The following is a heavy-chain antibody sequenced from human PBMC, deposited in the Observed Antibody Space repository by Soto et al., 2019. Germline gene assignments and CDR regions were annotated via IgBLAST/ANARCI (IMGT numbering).Heavy chain of an antibody. CDR2: IIPTFGTV. Sequence: SVKVCCKASGDTFSSYGITWVRQAPGQGLEWMGGIIPTFGTVDYAQKFQDRVMITADESTSAAYMELSSLRSDDTAVYYCARVHRDQNYDVLTGHYTTSYYYFDSWGQGTPVTVSS. D-gene: IGHD3-9*01. V-gene: IGHV1-69*13. J-gene: IGHJ4*01. CDR1: GDTFSSYG. CDR3: ARVHRDQNYDVLTGHYTTSYYYFDS.